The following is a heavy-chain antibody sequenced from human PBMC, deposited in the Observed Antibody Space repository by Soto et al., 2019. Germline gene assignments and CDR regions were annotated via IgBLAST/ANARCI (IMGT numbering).Heavy chain of an antibody. CDR1: VGTFNSYA. CDR2: IIPIFGTA. J-gene: IGHJ4*02. D-gene: IGHD4-17*01. V-gene: IGHV1-69*13. CDR3: ARAGGTTVTGLRHFDS. Sequence: AVTVSYKACVGTFNSYAMSWVRQAPGQGLEWMGGIIPIFGTANYAQKFQGRVTITADESTSTAYMELNSLRAEDTAVYYCARAGGTTVTGLRHFDSWGQGTLVTVSS.